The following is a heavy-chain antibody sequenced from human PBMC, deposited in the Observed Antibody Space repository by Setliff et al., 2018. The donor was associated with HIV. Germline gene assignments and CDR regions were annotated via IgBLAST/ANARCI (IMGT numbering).Heavy chain of an antibody. CDR3: ARHATYYDILTGYYYYYYMDV. V-gene: IGHV4-39*01. J-gene: IGHJ6*03. Sequence: SETLSLTCTVSGGSTSSSSYYWCWIRQPPGKGLEWIGIIYYSGSTYYNPYLKSRVTISVDTSKNQFSLKLSSVTAADTAVYYCARHATYYDILTGYYYYYYMDVWGKGTTVTVSS. CDR2: IYYSGST. D-gene: IGHD3-9*01. CDR1: GGSTSSSSYY.